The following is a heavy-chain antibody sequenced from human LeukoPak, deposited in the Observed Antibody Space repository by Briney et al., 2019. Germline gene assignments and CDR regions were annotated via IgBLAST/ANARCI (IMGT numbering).Heavy chain of an antibody. CDR3: ARVRHRLAATYIDY. J-gene: IGHJ4*02. V-gene: IGHV1-2*02. D-gene: IGHD2-15*01. Sequence: ASVKVSCKASGYTFTGYYMHWVRQAPGQGLEWMGWINPNSGDTNYAQKFQGRVTMTRDTSISTAYMELSRLRSDDTAVYYCARVRHRLAATYIDYWGQGTLVTVSS. CDR2: INPNSGDT. CDR1: GYTFTGYY.